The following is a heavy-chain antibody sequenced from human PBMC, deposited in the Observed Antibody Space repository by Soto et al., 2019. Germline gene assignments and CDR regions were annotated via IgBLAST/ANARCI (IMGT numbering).Heavy chain of an antibody. V-gene: IGHV1-8*01. J-gene: IGHJ5*02. CDR1: GYTFTSYD. CDR3: ARGLRVYYDYVWGLARGGWFDP. D-gene: IGHD3-16*01. CDR2: MNPNSGNT. Sequence: GASMKVSWKTCGYTFTSYDINWVRHATGQGLEWMGWMNPNSGNTGYAQKFQGRVTMTRNTSISTAYMELSSLRSEDTAVYYCARGLRVYYDYVWGLARGGWFDPWGQGTLVTVSS.